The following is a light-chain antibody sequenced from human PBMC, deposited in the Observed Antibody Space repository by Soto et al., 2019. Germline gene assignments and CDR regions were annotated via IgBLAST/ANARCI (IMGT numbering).Light chain of an antibody. Sequence: DIVMTQSPDSLSVSLGETATINCKSSQSVLYSSNNKNYLAWYQQKPGQPPKLLIYWASTRESGVPDRFSGSGSGTDFTLTISSLQAEDVAVYYGHQYYSTPQAFFQGTKVEIK. V-gene: IGKV4-1*01. CDR3: HQYYSTPQA. CDR1: QSVLYSSNNKNY. J-gene: IGKJ1*01. CDR2: WAS.